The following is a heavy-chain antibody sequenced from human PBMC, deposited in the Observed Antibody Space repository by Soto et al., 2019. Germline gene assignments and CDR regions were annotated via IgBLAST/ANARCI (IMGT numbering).Heavy chain of an antibody. Sequence: QVQLQESGPGLVKPSQTLSLTCTVSGGSISSGGYYWSWIRQHPGKGLAWIGYIYYSGSTYYNPSLQSRVTTSVDTSKTPSPPKLCSVTASDTAVYYCARSLTPWVQGTLVTVSS. D-gene: IGHD3-10*01. CDR1: GGSISSGGYY. CDR2: IYYSGST. CDR3: ARSLTP. V-gene: IGHV4-31*03. J-gene: IGHJ5*02.